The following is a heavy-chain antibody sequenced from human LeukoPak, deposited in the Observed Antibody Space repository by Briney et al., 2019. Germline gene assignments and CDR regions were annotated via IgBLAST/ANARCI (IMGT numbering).Heavy chain of an antibody. V-gene: IGHV1-3*01. Sequence: ASVKVSCKASGYTYTSYAMHWVRQAPGQRLGWMGWINAGNGNTKYSQKFQGRVTITRDTSASTAYMELSSLRSEDTAVYYCARDNKGSSSSDAFDIWGQGTMVTVSS. CDR2: INAGNGNT. J-gene: IGHJ3*02. CDR1: GYTYTSYA. D-gene: IGHD6-13*01. CDR3: ARDNKGSSSSDAFDI.